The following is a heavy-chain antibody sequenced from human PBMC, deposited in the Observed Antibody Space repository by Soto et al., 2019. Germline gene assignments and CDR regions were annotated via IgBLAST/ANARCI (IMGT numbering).Heavy chain of an antibody. CDR3: AQAGPYGDYVPYYFDY. D-gene: IGHD4-17*01. CDR1: GFTFDDYA. Sequence: PGGSLRLSCAASGFTFDDYAMHWVRQAPGKGLEWVSGISWNSGSIGYADSVKGRFTISRDNAKNSLYLQMNSLRAEDTALYYCAQAGPYGDYVPYYFDYWGQGTLVTVSS. CDR2: ISWNSGSI. J-gene: IGHJ4*02. V-gene: IGHV3-9*01.